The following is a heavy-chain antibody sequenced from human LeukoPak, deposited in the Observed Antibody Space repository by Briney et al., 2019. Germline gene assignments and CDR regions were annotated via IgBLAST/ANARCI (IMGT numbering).Heavy chain of an antibody. CDR1: GDSISSGDYY. J-gene: IGHJ4*02. CDR3: ARYSGYDENFDY. D-gene: IGHD5-12*01. Sequence: PSQTLSLTCTVSGDSISSGDYYWSWIRQPAGKGLEWIGRISSSGSTNYNPSLKSRVTISVDTSKNQFSLKLSSVTAADTAVYYCARYSGYDENFDYWGQGTLVTVSS. CDR2: ISSSGST. V-gene: IGHV4-61*02.